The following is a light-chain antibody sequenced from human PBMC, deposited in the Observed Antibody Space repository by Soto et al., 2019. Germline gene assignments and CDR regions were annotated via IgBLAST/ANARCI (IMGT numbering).Light chain of an antibody. V-gene: IGKV2D-29*01. CDR3: LQTIRLPYP. CDR2: EVS. Sequence: DIVMTQTPLSLSVTPGQPASISCKSSQTLLRSDGKNYMYWYLQKPGQPPQLLISEVSNRFSGVPDKCSGSGSGTDFTLKISRVEAEDFAVYYCLQTIRLPYPFGQGTKLEIK. J-gene: IGKJ2*01. CDR1: QTLLRSDGKNY.